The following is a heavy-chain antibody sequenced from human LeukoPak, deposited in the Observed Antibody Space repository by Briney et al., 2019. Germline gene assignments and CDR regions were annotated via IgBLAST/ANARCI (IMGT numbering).Heavy chain of an antibody. V-gene: IGHV4-34*01. D-gene: IGHD3-22*01. J-gene: IGHJ4*02. CDR1: GGSFSGYY. CDR3: ARGPHTGVNYYDSSGYYY. CDR2: IKHSGST. Sequence: SETLSLTCAVYGGSFSGYYWSWIRQPPGKGLEWIGEIKHSGSTNFNPSLKSRVTISVDTSKNQFSLKLSSVTAADTAVYYCARGPHTGVNYYDSSGYYYWGQGTLVTVSS.